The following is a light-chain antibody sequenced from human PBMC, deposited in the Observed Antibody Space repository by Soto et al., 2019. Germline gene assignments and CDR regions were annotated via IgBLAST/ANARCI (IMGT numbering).Light chain of an antibody. CDR3: QQSYSTPQWT. Sequence: DIQMTQSPSSLSASVGDRVTITCRASQSISSYLNWYQQKPGKAPKLLIYAASSLKSGVPSRFSGSGSGTDFTITISSLQPEDFATYYYQQSYSTPQWTFGQGTKVEIK. CDR2: AAS. CDR1: QSISSY. J-gene: IGKJ1*01. V-gene: IGKV1-39*01.